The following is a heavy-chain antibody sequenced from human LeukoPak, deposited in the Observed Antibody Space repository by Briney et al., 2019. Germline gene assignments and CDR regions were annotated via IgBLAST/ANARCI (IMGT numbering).Heavy chain of an antibody. CDR1: GYTFTSYY. CDR2: INPSGGST. J-gene: IGHJ6*03. V-gene: IGHV1-46*01. Sequence: ASVKVSCKASGYTFTSYYMHWVRQAPGEGLEWMGIINPSGGSTSYAQKFQGRVTMTRDMSTSTVYMELSSLRSEDTAVYYCARVAAEVVGVPGAIGFGWLRRDYYYMDVWGXGTTVTVSS. CDR3: ARVAAEVVGVPGAIGFGWLRRDYYYMDV. D-gene: IGHD2-2*02.